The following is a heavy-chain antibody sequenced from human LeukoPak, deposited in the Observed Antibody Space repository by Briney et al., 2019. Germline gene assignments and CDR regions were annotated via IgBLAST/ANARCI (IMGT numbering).Heavy chain of an antibody. CDR3: ARVGPAFCGHDCYYLDY. D-gene: IGHD2-21*02. J-gene: IGHJ4*02. Sequence: SQTLSLTCAVSGNSISSGGYSWRWIRQPPGKGLEWIGYIYHSGITYYNPSLKSRVTISVDRSMHQFSLRLRSVTAADTAVYYCARVGPAFCGHDCYYLDYWGRGTLVTVSP. CDR1: GNSISSGGYS. V-gene: IGHV4-30-2*01. CDR2: IYHSGIT.